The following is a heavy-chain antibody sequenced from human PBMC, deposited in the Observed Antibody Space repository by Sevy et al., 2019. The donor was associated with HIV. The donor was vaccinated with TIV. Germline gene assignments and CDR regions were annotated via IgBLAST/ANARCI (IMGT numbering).Heavy chain of an antibody. CDR3: ARVRGTISPYYYFGMDV. CDR1: GFTFGDYA. V-gene: IGHV3-49*03. CDR2: IRSNTFGATT. D-gene: IGHD3-10*01. J-gene: IGHJ6*02. Sequence: GESLKISCTASGFTFGDYAMNWLRQAPGKGLEWVGFIRSNTFGATTEYAGSVKGRFTISRDDSKSIAYLQMNGLKTEDTTVYFCARVRGTISPYYYFGMDVCGQGTTVTVSS.